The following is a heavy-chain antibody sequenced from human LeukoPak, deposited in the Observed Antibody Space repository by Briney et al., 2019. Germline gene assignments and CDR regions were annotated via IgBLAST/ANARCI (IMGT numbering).Heavy chain of an antibody. CDR3: ARALSCGGDCYYPFDY. D-gene: IGHD2-21*02. J-gene: IGHJ4*02. CDR2: INPSGGST. V-gene: IGHV1-46*01. CDR1: GYTFTGYY. Sequence: ASVKVSCKASGYTFTGYYMHWVRQAPGQGLEWMGIINPSGGSTSYAQKFQGRVTMTRDMSTSTVYMELSSLRSEDTAVYYCARALSCGGDCYYPFDYWGQGTLVTVSS.